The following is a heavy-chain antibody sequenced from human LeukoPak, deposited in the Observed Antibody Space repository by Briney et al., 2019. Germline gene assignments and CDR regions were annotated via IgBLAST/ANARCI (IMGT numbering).Heavy chain of an antibody. CDR3: AGVKVAGTRSFDY. J-gene: IGHJ4*02. V-gene: IGHV3-30*03. D-gene: IGHD6-19*01. Sequence: PGGSLRLSCAASGFTFSSYGMHWVRQAPGKGLEWVAVISYDGSNKYYADSVKGRFTISRDNSKNTLYLQMNSLRAEDTAVYYCAGVKVAGTRSFDYWGQGTLATVSS. CDR1: GFTFSSYG. CDR2: ISYDGSNK.